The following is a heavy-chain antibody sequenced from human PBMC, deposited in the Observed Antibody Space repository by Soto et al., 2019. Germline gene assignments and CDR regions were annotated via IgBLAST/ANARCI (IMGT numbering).Heavy chain of an antibody. CDR3: ARESEDLTSNFDY. CDR1: GFTFTRYS. J-gene: IGHJ4*02. CDR2: ISSTTNYI. Sequence: GSLRLSCAASGFTFTRYSMNWVRQAPGKGLEWVSSISSTTNYIYYADSMKGRFTVSRDNAKNSVYLEMNSLSAEDTAVYYCARESEDLTSNFDYWGQGTLVTVS. V-gene: IGHV3-21*01.